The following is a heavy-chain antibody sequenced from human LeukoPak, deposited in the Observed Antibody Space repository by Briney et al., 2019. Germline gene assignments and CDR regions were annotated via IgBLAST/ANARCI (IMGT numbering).Heavy chain of an antibody. J-gene: IGHJ5*02. CDR1: GGSISSYY. CDR2: IYYSGST. CDR3: ARGVVAARFWFDP. V-gene: IGHV4-59*01. Sequence: SETLSLTCTVSGGSISSYYWSCIRQPPGKGLEWIGYIYYSGSTNYNPSLKSRVAISVDTSKNQFSLKLSSVTAADTAVYYCARGVVAARFWFDPWGQGTLVTVSS. D-gene: IGHD2-15*01.